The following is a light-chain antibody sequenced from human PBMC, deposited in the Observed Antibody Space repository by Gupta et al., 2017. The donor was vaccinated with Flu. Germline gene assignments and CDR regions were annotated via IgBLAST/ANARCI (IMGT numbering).Light chain of an antibody. Sequence: SYVLTQPPSVSVAPGQTARITCGGNNIGMKRVHWYQQQPGQDPVRVGDDESDRPSGITDRVSCYNSGNTADRPISRVEAGDEADDYCQVWDSSRDQRVFGTGTQVTVL. CDR1: NIGMKR. V-gene: IGLV3-21*02. CDR2: DES. CDR3: QVWDSSRDQRV. J-gene: IGLJ1*01.